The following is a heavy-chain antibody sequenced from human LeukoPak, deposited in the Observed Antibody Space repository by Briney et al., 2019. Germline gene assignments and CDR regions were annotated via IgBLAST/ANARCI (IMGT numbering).Heavy chain of an antibody. J-gene: IGHJ6*02. CDR2: ISYDGSNK. V-gene: IGHV3-30-3*01. CDR1: GFTFSSYA. D-gene: IGHD3-10*01. CDR3: AREYGSGSYYGYYGMDV. Sequence: GGSLRLSCAASGFTFSSYAMHWVRQAPGKGLEWVAVISYDGSNKYYADSVKGRFTISRDNSENTLYLQMNSLRAEDTAVYYCAREYGSGSYYGYYGMDVWGQGTTVTVSS.